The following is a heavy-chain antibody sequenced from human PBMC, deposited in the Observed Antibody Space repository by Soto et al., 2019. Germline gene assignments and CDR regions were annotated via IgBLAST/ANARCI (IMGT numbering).Heavy chain of an antibody. CDR2: LSDSGGST. J-gene: IGHJ4*02. V-gene: IGHV3-23*01. CDR1: GFTFSSRA. CDR3: AKVSSSWYSGFFDL. D-gene: IGHD6-13*01. Sequence: PGGSLRLSCTASGFTFSSRAMTWVRQAPGKGLEWVSGLSDSGGSTYYADSVKGRFTISRDNSMNTVYLQMNTLRAEDTAVYYCAKVSSSWYSGFFDLWGQGTLVTVSS.